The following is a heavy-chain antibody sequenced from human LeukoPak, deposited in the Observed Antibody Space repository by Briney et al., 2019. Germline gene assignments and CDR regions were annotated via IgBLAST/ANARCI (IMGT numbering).Heavy chain of an antibody. J-gene: IGHJ6*02. CDR1: GYTFTGYY. CDR3: ARDLRNGSGSYSGYYYGMDV. CDR2: INPNSGGT. D-gene: IGHD3-10*01. Sequence: ASVKVSCKASGYTFTGYYMHWVRQAPGQGLEWMGGINPNSGGTNYAQKFQGRVTMTRDTSISTAYMELSRLRSDDTAVYYCARDLRNGSGSYSGYYYGMDVWSQGTTVTVSS. V-gene: IGHV1-2*02.